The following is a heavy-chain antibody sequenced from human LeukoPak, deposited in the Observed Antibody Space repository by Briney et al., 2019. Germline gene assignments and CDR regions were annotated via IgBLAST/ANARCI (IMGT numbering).Heavy chain of an antibody. D-gene: IGHD5-18*01. CDR1: GYTFTGYY. Sequence: GASAKVSCKASGYTFTGYYIHWVRQAPGQGLEWMGWINPKSGGTNYVEKFQGRVTMTSDTSISTVYMEVSRLRSDDTAVYYCAREWVDTGFDYWGQGTLVTVSS. V-gene: IGHV1-2*02. CDR3: AREWVDTGFDY. J-gene: IGHJ4*02. CDR2: INPKSGGT.